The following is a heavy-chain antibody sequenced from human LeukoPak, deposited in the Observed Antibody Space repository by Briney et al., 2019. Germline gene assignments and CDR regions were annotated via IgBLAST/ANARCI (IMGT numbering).Heavy chain of an antibody. CDR3: AREDAIEMATSDAFDI. Sequence: SGGSLRLSCAASGFAFNSQTMSWVRQAPGKGLEWVASIKEDEIEIHYVDSVKGRFTISRDNARNSLYLQMNSLRDEDTAVYYCAREDAIEMATSDAFDIWGQGTMVTVSS. CDR2: IKEDEIEI. D-gene: IGHD5-24*01. V-gene: IGHV3-7*01. J-gene: IGHJ3*02. CDR1: GFAFNSQT.